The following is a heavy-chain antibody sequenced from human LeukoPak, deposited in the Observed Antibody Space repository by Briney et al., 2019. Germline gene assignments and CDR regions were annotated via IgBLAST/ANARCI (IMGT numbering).Heavy chain of an antibody. J-gene: IGHJ4*02. CDR3: ARSLDASWLQCPEF. D-gene: IGHD5-24*01. Sequence: ASVKVSCKTSGYTFTRYGITWVRQAPGQGLEWMGWISTSNGNTNYAQKLQGRVTMTTDTSTSTAYMELKSLRYDDTAVYYCARSLDASWLQCPEFWGQGTLVTVSP. CDR2: ISTSNGNT. V-gene: IGHV1-18*01. CDR1: GYTFTRYG.